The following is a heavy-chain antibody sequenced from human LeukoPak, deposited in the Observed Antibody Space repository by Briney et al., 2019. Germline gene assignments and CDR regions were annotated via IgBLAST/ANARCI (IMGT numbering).Heavy chain of an antibody. CDR3: ARDGTNSRIAVAYDAFDI. V-gene: IGHV3-48*03. D-gene: IGHD6-19*01. CDR2: ISSSGSTI. Sequence: GGSLRLSCAASGFTFSSYEMNWVRQVPGKGLEWVSYISSSGSTIYYADSVKGRFTISRDNAKNSLYLQMNSLRAEDTAVYYCARDGTNSRIAVAYDAFDIWGQGTMVTVSS. CDR1: GFTFSSYE. J-gene: IGHJ3*02.